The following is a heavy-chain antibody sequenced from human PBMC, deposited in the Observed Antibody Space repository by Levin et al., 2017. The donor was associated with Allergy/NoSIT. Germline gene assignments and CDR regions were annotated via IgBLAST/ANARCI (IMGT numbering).Heavy chain of an antibody. V-gene: IGHV3-30-3*01. D-gene: IGHD5-24*01. J-gene: IGHJ4*02. Sequence: GGSLRLSCAASGFTFSSYAMNWVRQAPGKGLEWVALISYDGSNKYYADSVKGRFTISRDNSKNTLYLQMNSLRAEDTAVYYCAREKVGYKKGDGYDYWGQGTLVTVSS. CDR3: AREKVGYKKGDGYDY. CDR2: ISYDGSNK. CDR1: GFTFSSYA.